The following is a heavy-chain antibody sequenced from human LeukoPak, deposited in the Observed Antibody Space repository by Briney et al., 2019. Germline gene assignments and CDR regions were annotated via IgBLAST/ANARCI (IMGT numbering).Heavy chain of an antibody. Sequence: GGSLRLSCAASGFTFSSYAMSWVRQAPGKGLEWVSAISGSGGSTYYADSVKGRFTISRDNSKNTLYLQMNSLRAEDTAVYYCARAAEPLWFGELRSYYFDYWGQGTLVTVSS. CDR2: ISGSGGST. CDR1: GFTFSSYA. CDR3: ARAAEPLWFGELRSYYFDY. D-gene: IGHD3-10*01. V-gene: IGHV3-23*01. J-gene: IGHJ4*02.